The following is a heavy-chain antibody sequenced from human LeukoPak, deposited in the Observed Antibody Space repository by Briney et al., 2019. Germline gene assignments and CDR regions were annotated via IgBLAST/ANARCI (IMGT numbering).Heavy chain of an antibody. CDR1: GDSISSYY. Sequence: PSETLSLTCTVSGDSISSYYWSWIRQPPGKGLEWIGYIYYTGSTIYNPSLKSRVTISADKPKNQFSLKLRSVTAADTAVYYCARFNDKGGSYSFDYWGQGTLVTVSS. CDR2: IYYTGST. V-gene: IGHV4-59*01. J-gene: IGHJ4*02. D-gene: IGHD1-26*01. CDR3: ARFNDKGGSYSFDY.